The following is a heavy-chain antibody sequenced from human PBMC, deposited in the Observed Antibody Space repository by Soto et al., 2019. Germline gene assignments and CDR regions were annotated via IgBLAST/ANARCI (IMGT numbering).Heavy chain of an antibody. J-gene: IGHJ6*02. CDR3: TVDTAMATYYYYGMDV. CDR2: IKSKTDGGTT. Sequence: ETLSLTCAVYGGSFSGYYWSWIRQPPGKGLEWVGRIKSKTDGGTTDYAAPVKGRFTISRDDSKNTLYLQMNSLKTEDTAVYYCTVDTAMATYYYYGMDVWGQWTTVTVS. D-gene: IGHD5-18*01. CDR1: GGSFSGYY. V-gene: IGHV3-15*01.